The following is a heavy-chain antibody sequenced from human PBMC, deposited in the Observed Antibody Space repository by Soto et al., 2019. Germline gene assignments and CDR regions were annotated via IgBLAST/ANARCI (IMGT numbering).Heavy chain of an antibody. CDR1: GKTLTELA. CDR3: ATDGYYDNSGYPDF. CDR2: FDPEQGEA. V-gene: IGHV1-24*01. J-gene: IGHJ4*02. Sequence: QVQLAQSGAEVKKPGASVRVSCRVSGKTLTELAMHWVRQAPGKGLEWMGGFDPEQGEAIYSKTFQGIVTVSEDTSTDSAYLDLSDLKSEVTAVYYCATDGYYDNSGYPDFWGQGTLVIVSA. D-gene: IGHD3-22*01.